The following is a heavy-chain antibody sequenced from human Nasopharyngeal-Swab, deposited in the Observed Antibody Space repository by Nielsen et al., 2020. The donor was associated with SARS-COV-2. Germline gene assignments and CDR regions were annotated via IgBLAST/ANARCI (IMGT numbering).Heavy chain of an antibody. D-gene: IGHD6-13*01. CDR3: ARLDVSAAGRDY. V-gene: IGHV4-39*01. Sequence: PGKGLEWIGSIYYSGSTYYNPSLKSRVTISVDTSKNRFSLKLSSVTAADTAVYYCARLDVSAAGRDYWGQGTLVTVSS. J-gene: IGHJ4*02. CDR2: IYYSGST.